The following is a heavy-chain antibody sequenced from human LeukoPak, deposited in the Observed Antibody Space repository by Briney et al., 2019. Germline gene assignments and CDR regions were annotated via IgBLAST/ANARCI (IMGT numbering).Heavy chain of an antibody. CDR1: GGSISSYY. V-gene: IGHV4-59*01. D-gene: IGHD3-9*01. Sequence: PSETLSLTCTVSGGSISSYYWSWIRQPPGKGLEWIGYIYYSGSTNYNPSLKSRVTISVDTSKNQFSLKLSSVTAADTAVYYCARAMLGYYDILTGPTEPYYYYGMDVWGQGTTVTVSS. CDR2: IYYSGST. CDR3: ARAMLGYYDILTGPTEPYYYYGMDV. J-gene: IGHJ6*02.